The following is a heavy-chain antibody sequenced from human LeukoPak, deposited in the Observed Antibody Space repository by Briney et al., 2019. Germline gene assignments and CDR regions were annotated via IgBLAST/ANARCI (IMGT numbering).Heavy chain of an antibody. V-gene: IGHV1-8*01. CDR1: GYTFTSYD. D-gene: IGHD3-16*01. CDR3: AKGAGTYGAWYFDV. Sequence: ASVKVSCKASGYTFTSYDINWVRQATGQGLEWMGWMNPNSGNTGYAQKFQGRVTMTRNTSISTAYMELSSLRSEDTAVYYCAKGAGTYGAWYFDVWGRGTPVTVSP. CDR2: MNPNSGNT. J-gene: IGHJ2*01.